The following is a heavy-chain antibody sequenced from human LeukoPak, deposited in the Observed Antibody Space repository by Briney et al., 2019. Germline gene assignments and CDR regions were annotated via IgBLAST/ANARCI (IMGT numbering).Heavy chain of an antibody. Sequence: PSETLSLTCTVSGDSISSSRDYWGWIRQPPGKGLEWIGIMYNSGSTYYNPSLKSRVTISLETSKNQFFLKMSSLTAADTAVYYCARAFWGSHSGVHYYYYMDVWGKGTTVTVSS. CDR3: ARAFWGSHSGVHYYYYMDV. D-gene: IGHD3-16*01. CDR2: MYNSGST. CDR1: GDSISSSRDY. V-gene: IGHV4-39*07. J-gene: IGHJ6*03.